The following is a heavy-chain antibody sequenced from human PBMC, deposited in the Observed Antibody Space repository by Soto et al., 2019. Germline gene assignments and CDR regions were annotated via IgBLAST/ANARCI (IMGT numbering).Heavy chain of an antibody. CDR3: ARVGQYYGDYGSNWFDP. V-gene: IGHV5-51*01. J-gene: IGHJ5*02. D-gene: IGHD4-17*01. CDR2: IYPGDSDT. CDR1: GYSFTSYW. Sequence: GESLKISCKGSGYSFTSYWIGWVRQMPGKGLEWMGIIYPGDSDTRYSPSFQGQVTISADKSISTAYLQWSSLKASDTAMYYCARVGQYYGDYGSNWFDPWGQGTLVTVSS.